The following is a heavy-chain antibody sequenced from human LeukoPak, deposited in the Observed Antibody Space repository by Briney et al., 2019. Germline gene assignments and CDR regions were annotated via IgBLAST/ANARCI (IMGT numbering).Heavy chain of an antibody. J-gene: IGHJ6*02. CDR3: ARNLIAVAGTPATYYYYYGMDV. V-gene: IGHV1-18*01. D-gene: IGHD6-19*01. CDR1: GYTFTSYG. CDR2: ISAYNGNT. Sequence: ASVKVSCKASGYTFTSYGISWVRQAPGQGLEWMGWISAYNGNTNYAQKLQGRVTMTTDTSTSTAYMELRSLRSDDTAVYYCARNLIAVAGTPATYYYYYGMDVWGQGTTVTVSS.